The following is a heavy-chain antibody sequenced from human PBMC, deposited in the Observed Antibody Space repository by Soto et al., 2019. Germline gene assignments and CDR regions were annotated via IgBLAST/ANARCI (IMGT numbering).Heavy chain of an antibody. V-gene: IGHV4-31*03. Sequence: TLSLTCTVSGGSISSAGYFWSWIRNRPGKGLAWLWYIYYSGSTDYNPCLKSRVTISVDTSKNQFSLKLSSVTAADTAVYYCARGGDPCPHDYYYVRDVWGQGTRVTVAS. CDR2: IYYSGST. CDR3: ARGGDPCPHDYYYVRDV. D-gene: IGHD3-16*01. J-gene: IGHJ6*02. CDR1: GGSISSAGYF.